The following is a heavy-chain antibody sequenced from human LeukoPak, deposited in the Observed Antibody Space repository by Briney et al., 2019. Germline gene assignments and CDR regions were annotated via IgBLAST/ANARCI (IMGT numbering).Heavy chain of an antibody. CDR2: IKKDGSYI. V-gene: IGHV3-7*01. CDR1: GFTFNSYW. D-gene: IGHD4/OR15-4a*01. CDR3: ARLTTTSPPAFDY. Sequence: GGSLRLSCAASGFTFNSYWMSWVRQAPGKGLEWVTNIKKDGSYIYYVNSVKGRFTISRDNAKNSLYLHMSSLRAEDTAVYYCARLTTTSPPAFDYWGQGTLVTVSS. J-gene: IGHJ4*02.